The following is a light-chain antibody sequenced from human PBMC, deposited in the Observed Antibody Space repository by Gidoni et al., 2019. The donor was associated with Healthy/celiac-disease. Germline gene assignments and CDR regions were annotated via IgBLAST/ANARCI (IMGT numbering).Light chain of an antibody. Sequence: EIVLTQSPATLSLSPGERATLSCRASQSVSSYLAWYQQKPGQAPRLLSYDASNRATGIPARFSGSGSGTDFTLTISSLEPEDFEVYYCQQRSNWPRLTFGGGTKVEIK. J-gene: IGKJ4*01. CDR2: DAS. CDR1: QSVSSY. V-gene: IGKV3-11*01. CDR3: QQRSNWPRLT.